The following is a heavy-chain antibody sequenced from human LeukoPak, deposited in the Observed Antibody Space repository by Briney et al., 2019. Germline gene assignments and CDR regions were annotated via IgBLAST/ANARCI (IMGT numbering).Heavy chain of an antibody. V-gene: IGHV3-30*18. CDR1: GFTFSSYG. CDR3: AKQVYDRSRRPFFDY. Sequence: GGSLRLSCAASGFTFSSYGMHWVRQAPGKGLEWVAVISYDGSNKYYADSVKGRFTISRDNSKNTLYLQMNSLRAEDTAVYYCAKQVYDRSRRPFFDYWGQGTLVTVSS. CDR2: ISYDGSNK. D-gene: IGHD3-22*01. J-gene: IGHJ4*02.